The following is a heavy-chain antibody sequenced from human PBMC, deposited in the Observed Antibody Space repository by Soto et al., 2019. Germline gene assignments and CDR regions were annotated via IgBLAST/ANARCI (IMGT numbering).Heavy chain of an antibody. Sequence: PGGSLRLSCAASGFTFSSYGMHWVRQAPGKGLEWVAVISYDGSNKYYADSVKGRFTISRDNSKNTLYLQMNSLRAEDTAVYYCAKDICGWEPKTYSYGLCHTQYWGQGTLVSVSS. D-gene: IGHD5-18*01. J-gene: IGHJ4*02. CDR2: ISYDGSNK. CDR3: AKDICGWEPKTYSYGLCHTQY. V-gene: IGHV3-30*18. CDR1: GFTFSSYG.